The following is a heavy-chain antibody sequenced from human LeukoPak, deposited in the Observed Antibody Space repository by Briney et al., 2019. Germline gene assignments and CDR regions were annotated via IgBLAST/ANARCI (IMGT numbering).Heavy chain of an antibody. CDR3: ASGRDQYYFDY. V-gene: IGHV1-18*01. D-gene: IGHD1-26*01. CDR1: GYSFSTYG. CDR2: VNTYTGDT. Sequence: GASVKVSCKTSGYSFSTYGISWVRQAPGQGLEWMGWVNTYTGDTIYTHQLQGRLTMTTDISTSTVYMDLRSLISDDTALYYCASGRDQYYFDYWGQGTLVTVSS. J-gene: IGHJ4*02.